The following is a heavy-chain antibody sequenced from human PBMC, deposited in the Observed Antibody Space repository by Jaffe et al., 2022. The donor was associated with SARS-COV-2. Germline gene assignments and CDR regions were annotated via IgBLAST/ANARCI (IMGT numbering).Heavy chain of an antibody. J-gene: IGHJ4*02. V-gene: IGHV4-59*08. Sequence: QVQLQESGPGLVKPSETLSLTCTVSGGSISSYYWSWIRQPPGKGLEWIGYIYYSGSTNYNPSLKSRVTISVDTSKNQFSLKLSSVTAADTAVYYCARHGGYGDYVDYWGQGTLVTVSS. CDR2: IYYSGST. CDR3: ARHGGYGDYVDY. D-gene: IGHD4-17*01. CDR1: GGSISSYY.